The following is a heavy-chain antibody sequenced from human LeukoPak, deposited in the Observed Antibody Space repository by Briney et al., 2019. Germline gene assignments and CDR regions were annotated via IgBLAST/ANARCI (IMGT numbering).Heavy chain of an antibody. CDR2: IYYSGST. CDR1: GGSISSGGYY. D-gene: IGHD2-15*01. Sequence: SETLSLTCAVSGGSISSGGYYWSWIRQHPGKGLEWIGYIYYSGSTYYNPSLKSRVTISVDTSKNQFSLKLSSVTAADTAVYYCSSVAATSYYYYGMDVWGQGTTVTVSS. CDR3: SSVAATSYYYYGMDV. V-gene: IGHV4-31*11. J-gene: IGHJ6*02.